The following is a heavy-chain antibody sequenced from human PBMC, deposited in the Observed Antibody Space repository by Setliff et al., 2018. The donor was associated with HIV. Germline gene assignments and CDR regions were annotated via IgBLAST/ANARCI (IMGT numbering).Heavy chain of an antibody. Sequence: SETLSLTCAVYGGSLSGYYWTWIRQPPGKGLEWIGEINHSGSTNYNPSLKSRVTISIDSSKNQFSLKLSSVTAADTAMYYCASGRMATVLIRNWFDPWGQGSLVTVSS. V-gene: IGHV4-34*01. CDR1: GGSLSGYY. CDR3: ASGRMATVLIRNWFDP. CDR2: INHSGST. J-gene: IGHJ5*02. D-gene: IGHD4-4*01.